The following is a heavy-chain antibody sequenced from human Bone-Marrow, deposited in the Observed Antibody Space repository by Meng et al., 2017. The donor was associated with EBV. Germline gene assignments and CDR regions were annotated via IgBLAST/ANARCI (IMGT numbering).Heavy chain of an antibody. J-gene: IGHJ5*02. CDR2: IIPIFGTA. CDR3: ARDCSGSYNNWFDP. CDR1: GGTFSSYA. D-gene: IGHD1-26*01. V-gene: IGHV1-69*01. Sequence: QGELVQSGAEGKKPGSPVKVSCKASGGTFSSYAISWVRQAPGQGLEWMGGIIPIFGTANYAQKFQGRVTITADESTSTAYMELSSLRSEDTAVYYCARDCSGSYNNWFDPWGQGTLVTVSS.